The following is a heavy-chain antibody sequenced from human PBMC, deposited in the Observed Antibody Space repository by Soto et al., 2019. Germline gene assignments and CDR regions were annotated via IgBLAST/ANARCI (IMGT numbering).Heavy chain of an antibody. D-gene: IGHD6-13*01. V-gene: IGHV1-18*01. CDR1: GYTFTSYG. CDR2: ISAYNGNT. Sequence: ASVKVSCKASGYTFTSYGISWVRQAPGQGLEWMGWISAYNGNTNYAQKLQGRVTMTTDTSTSTAYMELRSLRSDDTAVYYCARCGYSSSWGDYYYGMDVWGQGTTVTVSS. J-gene: IGHJ6*02. CDR3: ARCGYSSSWGDYYYGMDV.